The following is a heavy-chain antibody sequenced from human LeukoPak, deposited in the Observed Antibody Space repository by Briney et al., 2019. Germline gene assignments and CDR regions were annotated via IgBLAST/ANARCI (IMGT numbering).Heavy chain of an antibody. CDR1: GYTFTGYY. CDR2: INPNSGGT. V-gene: IGHV1-2*02. J-gene: IGHJ3*02. Sequence: ASVKVSCKASGYTFTGYYMHWVRQAPGQGLEWMGWINPNSGGTNYAQKFQGRVTMTTDTSTSTAYMELRSLRSDDTAVYYCARGLSPGINWNFDAFDIWGQGTMVTVSS. CDR3: ARGLSPGINWNFDAFDI. D-gene: IGHD1-7*01.